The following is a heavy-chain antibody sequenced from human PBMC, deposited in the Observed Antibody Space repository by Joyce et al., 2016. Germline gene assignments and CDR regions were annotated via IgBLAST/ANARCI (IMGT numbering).Heavy chain of an antibody. J-gene: IGHJ4*02. CDR1: GFTFRAYG. CDR2: IYFDGSNE. CDR3: VRSPTTTITHNFDY. Sequence: QVKLVESGGGVVRPGRSLRLSCAASGFTFRAYGMHWVRQTPGKGLEWVGVIYFDGSNEFDADSVKGRFTISRDNSKNTLFLHMNTLRADDTAVYYCVRSPTTTITHNFDYWGQGTLVTVSS. V-gene: IGHV3-33*01. D-gene: IGHD1-14*01.